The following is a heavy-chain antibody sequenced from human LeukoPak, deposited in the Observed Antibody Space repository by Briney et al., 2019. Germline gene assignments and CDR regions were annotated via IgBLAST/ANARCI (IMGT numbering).Heavy chain of an antibody. CDR1: GFTFSSYS. CDR2: ISGSSTYI. CDR3: ARDRPYDY. Sequence: GGSLRLSCAASGFTFSSYSMTWVRXAPGKXXEWVSFISGSSTYINYADAVKGRFTISRDNAKNSLYLQMNSLRAEDTAVYYCARDRPYDYWGQGTLVTVSS. V-gene: IGHV3-21*01. J-gene: IGHJ4*02.